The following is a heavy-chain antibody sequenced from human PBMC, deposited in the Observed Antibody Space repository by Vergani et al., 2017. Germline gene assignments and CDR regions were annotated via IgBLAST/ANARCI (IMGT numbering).Heavy chain of an antibody. J-gene: IGHJ4*02. V-gene: IGHV3-72*01. CDR2: TRNKANSYTT. Sequence: EVQLVESGGGLVKPGGSLRLSCAASGFTFSDHYMDWVRQAPGKGLEWVGRTRNKANSYTTEYAASVNGRFTISRDDSKNSLYLQMNSLKTEDTAVYYCASSSGWGGTIDYWGQGTLVTVSS. D-gene: IGHD6-19*01. CDR3: ASSSGWGGTIDY. CDR1: GFTFSDHY.